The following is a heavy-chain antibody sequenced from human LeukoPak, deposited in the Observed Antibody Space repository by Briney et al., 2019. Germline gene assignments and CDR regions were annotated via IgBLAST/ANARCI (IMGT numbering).Heavy chain of an antibody. CDR1: GFTFSSYW. D-gene: IGHD3-22*01. V-gene: IGHV3-7*01. J-gene: IGHJ4*02. Sequence: SGGSLRLSCAASGFTFSSYWMSWVRQAPGKGLEWVANIKHDGSEKYYVDSVKGRFTISRDNAKNPLYLQMNSLRAEDTAVYSCAMRSIDGNSGYYYGYWGQGTLVTVSS. CDR2: IKHDGSEK. CDR3: AMRSIDGNSGYYYGY.